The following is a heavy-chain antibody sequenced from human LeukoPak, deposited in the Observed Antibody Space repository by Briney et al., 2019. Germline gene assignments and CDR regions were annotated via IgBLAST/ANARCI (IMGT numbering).Heavy chain of an antibody. J-gene: IGHJ4*02. CDR1: GFTFEDYA. D-gene: IGHD3-10*01. CDR2: ISWNSGSI. V-gene: IGHV3-9*01. Sequence: GRSLRLSCAVSGFTFEDYAMHWVRQAPGRGLDWVAAISWNSGSINYADSVKGRFTISRDNAKNSLYLQMNSLRAEDTALYYCAKGVRGSGSYPPFDYWGQGTLVTVSS. CDR3: AKGVRGSGSYPPFDY.